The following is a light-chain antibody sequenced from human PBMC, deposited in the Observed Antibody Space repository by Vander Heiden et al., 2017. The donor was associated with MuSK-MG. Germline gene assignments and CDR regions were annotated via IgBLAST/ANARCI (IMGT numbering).Light chain of an antibody. V-gene: IGLV3-1*01. Sequence: YELTQPPSVSVSPGQTASITCSGDKLGDKYACWYQQKPGQSPVLVIYQDSKRPSGIPERFSGSNSGNTATLTISGTQAMDEADYYCQAWDSSTAVVFGGGTKLTVL. CDR1: KLGDKY. CDR3: QAWDSSTAVV. CDR2: QDS. J-gene: IGLJ2*01.